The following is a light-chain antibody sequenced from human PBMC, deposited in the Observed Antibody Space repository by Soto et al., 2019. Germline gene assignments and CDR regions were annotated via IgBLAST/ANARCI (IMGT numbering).Light chain of an antibody. CDR1: QSIRSY. J-gene: IGKJ1*01. Sequence: DIQLTQSPSSLCASVGGKVTITCRASQSIRSYLNWVQQKPGKAPKLLIYDASSLQTGVPSRFSGSGSGTDFSLTISSLQPEDFATYYCQQSYSTPPWTFGQGTKVDIK. V-gene: IGKV1-39*01. CDR2: DAS. CDR3: QQSYSTPPWT.